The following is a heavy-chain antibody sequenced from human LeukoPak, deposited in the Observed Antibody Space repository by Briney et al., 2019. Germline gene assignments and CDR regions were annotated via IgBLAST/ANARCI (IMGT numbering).Heavy chain of an antibody. CDR3: ARARRMDNFDY. Sequence: SETLSLTCTVSGDSISSGSYYWRWIRQPAGKGLEWIGRIYSSGSTNYNPSLKSRVTISVDTSKNQFSLKLSSVTAADTAVYYCARARRMDNFDYWGQGTLVTVSS. V-gene: IGHV4-61*02. D-gene: IGHD3/OR15-3a*01. J-gene: IGHJ4*02. CDR2: IYSSGST. CDR1: GDSISSGSYY.